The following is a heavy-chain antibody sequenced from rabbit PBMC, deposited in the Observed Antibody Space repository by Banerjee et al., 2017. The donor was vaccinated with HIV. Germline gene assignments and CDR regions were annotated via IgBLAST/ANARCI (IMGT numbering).Heavy chain of an antibody. V-gene: IGHV1S45*01. D-gene: IGHD6-1*01. CDR1: GFSFSNKYV. Sequence: QQQLEESGGGLVKPEGSLTLSCTASGFSFSNKYVMCWVRQAPGKGLEWIACINTSTGNTVYASWAKGRFTISKTSSTTVTLQMTSLTAADTATYFCARDWGAYAGHGYATGWLDLWGPGTLVTVS. J-gene: IGHJ5*01. CDR3: ARDWGAYAGHGYATGWLDL. CDR2: INTSTGNT.